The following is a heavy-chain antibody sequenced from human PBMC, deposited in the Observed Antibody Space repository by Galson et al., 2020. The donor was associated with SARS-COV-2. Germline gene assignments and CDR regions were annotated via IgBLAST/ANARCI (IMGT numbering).Heavy chain of an antibody. V-gene: IGHV4-34*01. Sequence: SETLSLTCAVSGGSLSGYYWSWLRQTPGKGLECIGVINHTGSTNYNPPLKSRVTISLDTSKIQFSLKLSSVTAADTAVYYCARLITMVRALRDYFDYWGQGTLVTVSS. CDR2: INHTGST. CDR1: GGSLSGYY. CDR3: ARLITMVRALRDYFDY. D-gene: IGHD3-10*01. J-gene: IGHJ4*02.